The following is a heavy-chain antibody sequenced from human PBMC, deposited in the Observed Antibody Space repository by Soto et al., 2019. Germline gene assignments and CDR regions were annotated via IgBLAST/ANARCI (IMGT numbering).Heavy chain of an antibody. V-gene: IGHV3-11*01. CDR3: AKNPNYYYYMDV. J-gene: IGHJ6*03. CDR1: GFTFRDNY. CDR2: ITSSGSYR. Sequence: QVQLVESGGGLVKPGGSLRLSCAASGFTFRDNYMTWIRQAPGKWLQWISYITSSGSYRHYADSVKGRFTISRDNANNSLYLQMNNLRAEDTAVYYCAKNPNYYYYMDVWCKGTTVIVSS.